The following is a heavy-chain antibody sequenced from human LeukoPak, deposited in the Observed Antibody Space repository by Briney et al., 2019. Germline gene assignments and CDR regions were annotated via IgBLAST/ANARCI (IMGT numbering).Heavy chain of an antibody. CDR1: GFTFSDYY. V-gene: IGHV3-11*04. J-gene: IGHJ4*02. CDR3: DTETGSDDD. Sequence: GGSLRLSCAASGFTFSDYYMSWVRQAPGKGLEWVAYISSSGSTIYYADSVKGRFTISRDKAKNSLYLQMNSLRAEDTAVYYSDTETGSDDDWGQGTLVTVSS. CDR2: ISSSGSTI.